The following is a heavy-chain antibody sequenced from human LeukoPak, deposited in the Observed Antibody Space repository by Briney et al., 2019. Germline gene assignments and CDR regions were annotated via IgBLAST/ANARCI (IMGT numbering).Heavy chain of an antibody. CDR3: AKDLTRDFWSGFDH. CDR2: ISWNSGSI. V-gene: IGHV3-9*01. J-gene: IGHJ5*02. CDR1: GFTFDDYA. Sequence: GRSLRLSCAASGFTFDDYAMHWVRQAPGKGLEWVSGISWNSGSIGYADSVKGRFTISRDNAKNSLYLQMNSLRAEGTALYYCAKDLTRDFWSGFDHWGQGTLVTVSS. D-gene: IGHD3-3*01.